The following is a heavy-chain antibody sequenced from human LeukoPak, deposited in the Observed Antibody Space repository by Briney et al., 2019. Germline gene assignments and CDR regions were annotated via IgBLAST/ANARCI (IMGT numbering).Heavy chain of an antibody. CDR3: ARDATARDYSNSDY. CDR1: GYTFTGYY. V-gene: IGHV1-2*02. Sequence: ASVTVSCKASGYTFTGYYIHWVRQAPGQGLEWMGWINPNSAGTNYAQKFQGRVTMTRDTSISTAYMELSSLRSDDTAVYYCARDATARDYSNSDYWGQGTLVTVSS. J-gene: IGHJ4*02. CDR2: INPNSAGT. D-gene: IGHD4-11*01.